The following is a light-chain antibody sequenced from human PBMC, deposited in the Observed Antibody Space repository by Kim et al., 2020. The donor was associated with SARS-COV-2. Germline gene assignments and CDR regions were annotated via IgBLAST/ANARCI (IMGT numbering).Light chain of an antibody. V-gene: IGKV1-6*01. CDR1: HDIGNR. CDR2: SAS. CDR3: LQHDNFPIT. J-gene: IGKJ4*01. Sequence: AIQLAQSPSSLSATVGDSITFTCRASHDIGNRLAWFQQKPGQAPRLLVYSASSLQTGVPPRFRASGSGTGFTLTVSSLQAEDFATYFCLQHDNFPITFGGGTKVEI.